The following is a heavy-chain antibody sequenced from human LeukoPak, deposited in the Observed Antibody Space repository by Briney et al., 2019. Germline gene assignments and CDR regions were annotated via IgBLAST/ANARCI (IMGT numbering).Heavy chain of an antibody. D-gene: IGHD2-8*01. CDR3: AKEAIPIHG. CDR1: GYTFTSYY. J-gene: IGHJ4*02. V-gene: IGHV1-46*01. Sequence: ASVKVSCKASGYTFTSYYMHWVRQAPGQGLEWMGLINPSGSSTSYAQKFQGRLSLTRDMSTSTDYMELSSLRSEDTAVYYCAKEAIPIHGWGQGTLVTVSS. CDR2: INPSGSST.